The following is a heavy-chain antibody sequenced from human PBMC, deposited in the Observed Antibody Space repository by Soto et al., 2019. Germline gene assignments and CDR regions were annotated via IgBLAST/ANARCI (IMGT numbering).Heavy chain of an antibody. V-gene: IGHV1-18*01. CDR2: IGAYNGDT. D-gene: IGHD6-6*01. CDR3: ARVRQLVGYLYYYMDV. CDR1: GYTFTNYG. J-gene: IGHJ6*03. Sequence: QVQLLQSGPEVKKPGASVKVSCKASGYTFTNYGITWVRQAPGQGLEWMGGIGAYNGDTHYTEKLQGRVTMTTDTSTSTAYMELRGLKSDDTAVYYCARVRQLVGYLYYYMDVWGKGTTVTVSS.